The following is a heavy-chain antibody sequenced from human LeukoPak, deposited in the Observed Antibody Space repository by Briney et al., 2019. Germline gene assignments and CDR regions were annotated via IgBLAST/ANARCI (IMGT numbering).Heavy chain of an antibody. Sequence: TGGSLRLSCAASGFTFSSYAMSWVRQAPGKGLEWVAIIWYGGSNKYYADSVKGRITISRDNSKNTLYLQMNSLRGEDTAVYYCATVRGCGGDCYYIDYWGQGTLVTVSS. D-gene: IGHD2-21*02. V-gene: IGHV3-33*08. J-gene: IGHJ4*02. CDR1: GFTFSSYA. CDR3: ATVRGCGGDCYYIDY. CDR2: IWYGGSNK.